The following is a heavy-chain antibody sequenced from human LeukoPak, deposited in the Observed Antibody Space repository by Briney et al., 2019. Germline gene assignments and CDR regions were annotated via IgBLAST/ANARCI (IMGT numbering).Heavy chain of an antibody. CDR1: GFTFDDYG. Sequence: PGGSLRLSCAASGFTFDDYGMSWVRQAPGKGLEWVSGINWNGGSTGYADSVKGRFTISRDNAKNSLYLQMNSLRAEDTASYYCARGPGRLDAFDIWGQGTMVTVSS. CDR2: INWNGGST. V-gene: IGHV3-20*04. J-gene: IGHJ3*02. D-gene: IGHD3-10*01. CDR3: ARGPGRLDAFDI.